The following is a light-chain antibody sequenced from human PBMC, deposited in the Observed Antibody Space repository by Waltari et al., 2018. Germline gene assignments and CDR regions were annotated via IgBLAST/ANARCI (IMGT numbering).Light chain of an antibody. CDR3: SSWTDSSRTGKLS. J-gene: IGLJ2*01. V-gene: IGLV2-8*01. Sequence: QSALTQPPSASGSAGPSVPISCTGTTTAPRNFQYVSWYQQHPGKAPKRILYEIDRRPSGVPDRFSGSKSGDAASLTVSGLQAEDEAIYFCSSWTDSSRTGKLSFGGGTKLTVL. CDR1: TTAPRNFQY. CDR2: EID.